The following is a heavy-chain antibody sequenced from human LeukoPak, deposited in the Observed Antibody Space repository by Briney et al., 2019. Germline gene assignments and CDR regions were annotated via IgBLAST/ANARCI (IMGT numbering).Heavy chain of an antibody. D-gene: IGHD3-3*01. J-gene: IGHJ3*02. Sequence: GGSLRLSCAASGFTFSSYWMSWVRQAPGKGPEWVSYIDARSGITYYADSVQGRFTISRDDARESVFLQMDGLRVDDTAVHYCARTYDFGRGPPGDAFDNWGPGTWVIVSS. CDR3: ARTYDFGRGPPGDAFDN. V-gene: IGHV3-48*04. CDR2: IDARSGIT. CDR1: GFTFSSYW.